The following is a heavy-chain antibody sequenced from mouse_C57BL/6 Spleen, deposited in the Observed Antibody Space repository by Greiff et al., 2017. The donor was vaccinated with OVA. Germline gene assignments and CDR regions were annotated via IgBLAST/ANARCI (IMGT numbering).Heavy chain of an antibody. CDR3: AREFYYGSSYEAWFAY. CDR2: IYPRDGST. V-gene: IGHV1-78*01. J-gene: IGHJ3*01. CDR1: GYTFTDHT. D-gene: IGHD1-1*01. Sequence: QVQLQQSDAELVKPGASVKISCKVSGYTFTDHTIHWMKQRPEQGLEWIGYIYPRDGSTKYNEKFKGKATLTADKSSSTAYMQLNSLTSEDSAVYFCAREFYYGSSYEAWFAYWGQGTLVTVSA.